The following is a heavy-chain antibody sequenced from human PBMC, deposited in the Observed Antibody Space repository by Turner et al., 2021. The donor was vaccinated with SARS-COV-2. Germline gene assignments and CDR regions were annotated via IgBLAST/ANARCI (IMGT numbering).Heavy chain of an antibody. CDR1: GGSISSGGYY. V-gene: IGHV4-31*03. CDR2: IYYSGST. CDR3: ATKRVGGYDWNSYYGMDV. Sequence: QVQLQESGPGLVMPSPALSLTCPVSGGSISSGGYYWSWIRQHPGKGLEWIGYIYYSGSTYYNPSLKSRVTISVDTSKNQFSLKLSTVTAADTAVYYCATKRVGGYDWNSYYGMDVWGQGTTVTVSS. J-gene: IGHJ6*02. D-gene: IGHD5-12*01.